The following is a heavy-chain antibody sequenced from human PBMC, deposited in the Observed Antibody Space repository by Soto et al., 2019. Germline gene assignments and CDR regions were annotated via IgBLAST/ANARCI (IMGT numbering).Heavy chain of an antibody. CDR3: ASRSTGYWYFDL. Sequence: QVQLQESGPGLVKPSETLSLTCTVSGDSISSDYWSWIRQPPGKGLEWIGYIYNSGSTKYNPSLKSRVTISADTSKNQFSLKVSSVTAAYTAVYYCASRSTGYWYFDLWGRGTLVTVSS. V-gene: IGHV4-59*08. CDR1: GDSISSDY. J-gene: IGHJ2*01. CDR2: IYNSGST. D-gene: IGHD4-17*01.